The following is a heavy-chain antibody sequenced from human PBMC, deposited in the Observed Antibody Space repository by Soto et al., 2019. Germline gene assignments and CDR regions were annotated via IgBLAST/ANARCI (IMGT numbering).Heavy chain of an antibody. V-gene: IGHV3-64*01. D-gene: IGHD2-8*01. CDR1: GFTFSSYA. J-gene: IGHJ6*03. CDR3: ARSGRADIVLMVSYYYYMDV. Sequence: EVQLVESGGGLVQPGGSLRLSCAASGFTFSSYAMHWVRQAPGKGLEYVSAISSNGGSTYYANSVKGRFTISRDNPKNTLYLQMGSLRAEDMAVYYCARSGRADIVLMVSYYYYMDVWGKGTTVTVSS. CDR2: ISSNGGST.